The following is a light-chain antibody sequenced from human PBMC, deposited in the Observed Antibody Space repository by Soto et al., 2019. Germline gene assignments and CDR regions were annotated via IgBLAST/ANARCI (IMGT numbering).Light chain of an antibody. Sequence: DTQMTQSPSSLSASVGDRISITCRASQTVSTYLNWYQQKAGQAPTLLISATSTLKSGVPSRFSGSGSGTEFTLTITSLQPEDFATYYCQQTYTNPRTFGQGTKVAFK. CDR1: QTVSTY. CDR2: ATS. V-gene: IGKV1-39*01. CDR3: QQTYTNPRT. J-gene: IGKJ1*01.